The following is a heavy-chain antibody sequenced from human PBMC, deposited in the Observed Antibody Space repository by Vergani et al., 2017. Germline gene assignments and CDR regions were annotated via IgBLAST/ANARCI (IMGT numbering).Heavy chain of an antibody. CDR3: ARWPTGGYCSSTSCRGTVYFDY. CDR1: GGSFSGYY. J-gene: IGHJ4*02. D-gene: IGHD2-2*01. Sequence: QVQLQQWGAGLLKPSETLSLTCAVYGGSFSGYYWSWIRQPPGKGLEWIGEINHSGSTNYNPSLKSRVTISVDTSKNQFSLKLSCVTAADTAVYYCARWPTGGYCSSTSCRGTVYFDYWGQGTLVTVSS. CDR2: INHSGST. V-gene: IGHV4-34*01.